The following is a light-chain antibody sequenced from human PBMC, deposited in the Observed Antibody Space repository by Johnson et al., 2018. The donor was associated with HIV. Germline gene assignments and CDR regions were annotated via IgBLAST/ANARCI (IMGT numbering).Light chain of an antibody. Sequence: QSVLTQPPSVSAAPGQKVTISCSGSSSTLGNNYVSWYQQLPRGAPKLLIYENNKRPPGIPDRFYGSKSRTSATLDITGLQPGAEADDYCGTWDSSLSAYVFGNGTKVTVL. CDR3: GTWDSSLSAYV. J-gene: IGLJ1*01. CDR1: SSTLGNNY. CDR2: ENN. V-gene: IGLV1-51*02.